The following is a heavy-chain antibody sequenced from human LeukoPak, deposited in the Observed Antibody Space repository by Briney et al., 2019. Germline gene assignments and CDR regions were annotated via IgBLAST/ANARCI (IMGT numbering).Heavy chain of an antibody. J-gene: IGHJ4*02. CDR2: ISGSGGST. CDR3: ARDKVVGASRFEY. D-gene: IGHD1-26*01. Sequence: GGSLRLSCAASGFTFRNYGMSWVRQAPGKGLEWVSAISGSGGSTYYADSVKGRFTISRDNAKNLVYLQLNSLRVEDTAVYYCARDKVVGASRFEYWGQGTQVMVSS. CDR1: GFTFRNYG. V-gene: IGHV3-23*01.